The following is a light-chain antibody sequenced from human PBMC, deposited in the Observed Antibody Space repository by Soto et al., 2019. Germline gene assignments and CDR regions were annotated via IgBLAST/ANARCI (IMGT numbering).Light chain of an antibody. CDR2: GNS. V-gene: IGLV1-40*01. CDR3: QSYDSSLRGWV. J-gene: IGLJ3*02. Sequence: QSVLTQPPSVSGAPGQRVTISCTWSSSNIGAGYDVHWYQQLAGRAPKVLIYGNSNRPSGVPDRFSGSKSGTSASLAITGLQAEDGADYYCQSYDSSLRGWVFGGGTKLTVL. CDR1: SSNIGAGYD.